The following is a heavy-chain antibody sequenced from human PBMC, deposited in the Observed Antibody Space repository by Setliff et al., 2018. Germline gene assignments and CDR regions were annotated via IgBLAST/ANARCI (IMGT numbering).Heavy chain of an antibody. CDR2: ISGSGGAT. J-gene: IGHJ4*02. V-gene: IGHV3-23*01. CDR1: GFTFSTYA. Sequence: GGSLRLSCAASGFTFSTYAINWVRQAPGKGLEWVSAISGSGGATYYTDSVKGRFTISRDNSKNTLYLQMNSLRAEDTAIYSCAKFSSVPGSRFFDYWGQGALVTVSS. D-gene: IGHD2-2*01. CDR3: AKFSSVPGSRFFDY.